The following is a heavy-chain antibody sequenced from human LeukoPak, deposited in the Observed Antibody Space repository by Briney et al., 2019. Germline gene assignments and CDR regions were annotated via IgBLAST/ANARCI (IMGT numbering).Heavy chain of an antibody. CDR2: INWNGGST. V-gene: IGHV3-20*04. CDR3: ARAGSGSGSYYNPFDY. Sequence: AGGSLRLSCAASGFTFDDYGMSWVRQAPGKGLEWVSGINWNGGSTGYADSVKGRFTISRDNAKNSLYLQMSSLRAEDTALYYCARAGSGSGSYYNPFDYWGRGTLVTVSS. D-gene: IGHD3-10*01. CDR1: GFTFDDYG. J-gene: IGHJ4*02.